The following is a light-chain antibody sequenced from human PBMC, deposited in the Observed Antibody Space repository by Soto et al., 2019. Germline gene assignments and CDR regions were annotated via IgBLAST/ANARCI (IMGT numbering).Light chain of an antibody. CDR3: LETDSFPVT. V-gene: IGKV1-12*01. Sequence: DIQMTQSPSSVSASVGDRVTITCRASQGISSWLAWYQQKPGKAPKFLIYAASSLHSGVPSRFSGSLSGTAFTFTSGSLQPEDFATYYCLETDSFPVTFGPGTKVDIK. J-gene: IGKJ3*01. CDR2: AAS. CDR1: QGISSW.